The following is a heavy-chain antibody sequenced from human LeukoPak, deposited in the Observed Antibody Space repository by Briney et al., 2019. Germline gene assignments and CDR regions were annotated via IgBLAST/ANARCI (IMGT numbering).Heavy chain of an antibody. V-gene: IGHV3-23*01. CDR3: ARAPGASYYYGMDV. J-gene: IGHJ6*02. Sequence: GGSLRLSCAASGFTFDFYAMAWVRQAPGKGLEWVSAIGSTGDNTYYADSVKGRFTISRDNSKNTLYLQMNSLRAEDTAVYYCARAPGASYYYGMDVWGQGTTVTVS. CDR2: IGSTGDNT. CDR1: GFTFDFYA.